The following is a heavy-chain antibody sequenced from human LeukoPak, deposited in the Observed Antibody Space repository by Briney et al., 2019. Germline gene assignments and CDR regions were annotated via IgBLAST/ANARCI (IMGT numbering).Heavy chain of an antibody. CDR2: ISGDGVST. CDR1: GLPIADFA. J-gene: IGHJ4*02. Sequence: PGGSLRLSCVASGLPIADFAMHWVRQAPGKGLEWVSLISGDGVSTFYADSVKGRFSISRDNSKNSLSLEMNSLRTEDTAMYYCARRVAYYDSSGQHQAAFDYWGQGTLVTVSS. D-gene: IGHD3-22*01. CDR3: ARRVAYYDSSGQHQAAFDY. V-gene: IGHV3-43*02.